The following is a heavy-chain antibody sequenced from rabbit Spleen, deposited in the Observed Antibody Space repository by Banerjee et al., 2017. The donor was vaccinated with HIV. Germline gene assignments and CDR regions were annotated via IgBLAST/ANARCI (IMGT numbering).Heavy chain of an antibody. CDR2: IDTSDGDT. D-gene: IGHD1-1*01. CDR1: GFPFSNKAV. V-gene: IGHV1S45*01. J-gene: IGHJ2*01. CDR3: ARNYVSAFDP. Sequence: QEQLEESGGGLVKPEGSLTLTCKASGFPFSNKAVMCWVRQAPGKGLEWIACIDTSDGDTGYTHWPTVCFTISKTSSMPVTLQMTTLTAADTATYFFARNYVSAFDPWGQGTLVTVS.